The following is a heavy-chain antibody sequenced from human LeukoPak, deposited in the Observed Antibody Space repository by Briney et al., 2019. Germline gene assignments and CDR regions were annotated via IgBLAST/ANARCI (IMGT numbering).Heavy chain of an antibody. CDR3: ARDNSLGIFGVVYGYGFDP. V-gene: IGHV3-74*01. CDR2: INSDGSST. Sequence: GGSLRLSCAASGFTFSSYWMHWVRQAPGMGLVWVSRINSDGSSTSYADSVKGRFTISRDNAKNTLYLQMNSLRAEDTAVYYCARDNSLGIFGVVYGYGFDPWGQGTLVTVSS. D-gene: IGHD3-3*01. CDR1: GFTFSSYW. J-gene: IGHJ5*02.